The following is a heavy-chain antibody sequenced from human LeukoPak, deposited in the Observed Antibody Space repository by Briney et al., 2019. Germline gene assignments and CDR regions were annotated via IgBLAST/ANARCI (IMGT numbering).Heavy chain of an antibody. J-gene: IGHJ2*01. D-gene: IGHD6-19*01. Sequence: GGSLRLSCAASGFTFSDYYMSWIRQAPGKGLEWVSYISSSGSTIYYADSVKGRFTISRDNAKNSLYLQMNSLRAEYTAVYYCARDSSGWYSGWYFDLWGRGTLVTVSS. CDR1: GFTFSDYY. CDR2: ISSSGSTI. V-gene: IGHV3-11*04. CDR3: ARDSSGWYSGWYFDL.